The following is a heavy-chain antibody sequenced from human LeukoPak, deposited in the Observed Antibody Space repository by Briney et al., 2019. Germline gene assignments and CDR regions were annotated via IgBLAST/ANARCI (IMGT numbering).Heavy chain of an antibody. CDR1: GFTFSSYA. Sequence: GRSLRLSCAASGFTFSSYAMSWVRQAPGKGLEWVSAISGSGGSTYYADSVKGRFTISRDNSKNTLYLQMNSLRAEDTAVYYGAKPSRMVRGVILPDYWGQGTLVTVSS. J-gene: IGHJ4*02. CDR3: AKPSRMVRGVILPDY. CDR2: ISGSGGST. D-gene: IGHD3-10*01. V-gene: IGHV3-23*01.